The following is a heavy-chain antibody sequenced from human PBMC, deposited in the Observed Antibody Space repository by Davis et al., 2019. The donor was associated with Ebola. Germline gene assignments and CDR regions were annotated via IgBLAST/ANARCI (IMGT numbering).Heavy chain of an antibody. CDR3: ARASYSSSSLNY. J-gene: IGHJ4*02. CDR2: INHSGST. D-gene: IGHD6-6*01. Sequence: SETLSPTCPVYGGSFSGYYWSWIRQPPGKGLEWIGEINHSGSTNYNPSLKSRVTISVDTSKNQFSLKLSSVTAADTAVYYCARASYSSSSLNYWGQGTLVTVSS. V-gene: IGHV4-34*01. CDR1: GGSFSGYY.